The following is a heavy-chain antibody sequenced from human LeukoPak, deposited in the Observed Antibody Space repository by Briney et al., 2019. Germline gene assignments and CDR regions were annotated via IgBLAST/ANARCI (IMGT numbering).Heavy chain of an antibody. D-gene: IGHD3-10*01. CDR3: ARDWVAGVPFDAFDI. Sequence: PGGSLRLSCAASGFILSGYWMSWVRQAPGKGLEWVANIKEDGSETYYVDSVKGRFTISRDNAKNSLYLHMNSLTAEDTAMYYCARDWVAGVPFDAFDIWGQGTMVSVSS. CDR1: GFILSGYW. V-gene: IGHV3-7*01. CDR2: IKEDGSET. J-gene: IGHJ3*02.